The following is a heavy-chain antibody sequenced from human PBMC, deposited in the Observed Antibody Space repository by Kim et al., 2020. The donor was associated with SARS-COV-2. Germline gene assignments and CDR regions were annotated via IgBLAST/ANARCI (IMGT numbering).Heavy chain of an antibody. V-gene: IGHV4-39*01. CDR2: IYYSGST. CDR1: GGSISSSSYY. D-gene: IGHD3-22*01. CDR3: ASHITMIVVGLDY. Sequence: SETLSLTCTVSGGSISSSSYYWGWIRQPPGKGLEWIGSIYYSGSTYYNPSLKSRVTISVDTSKNQFSLKLSSVTAADTAVYYCASHITMIVVGLDYWGQGTLVTVSS. J-gene: IGHJ4*02.